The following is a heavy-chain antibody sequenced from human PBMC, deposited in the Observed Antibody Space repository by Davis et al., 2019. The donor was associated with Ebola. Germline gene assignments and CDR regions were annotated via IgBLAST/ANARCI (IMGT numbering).Heavy chain of an antibody. J-gene: IGHJ6*04. D-gene: IGHD3-3*01. CDR3: ARSGLSFGVVKYHYGMDV. Sequence: GGSLRLSCTDSVITFSSYAMTWVRQAPGKGLEWVSAIIGSGGTTYYAGSVKGRFTVSRDNSKKTMYLQMNSLRAEDTAVHYCARSGLSFGVVKYHYGMDVWGKGTTVTVSS. CDR2: IIGSGGTT. V-gene: IGHV3-23*01. CDR1: VITFSSYA.